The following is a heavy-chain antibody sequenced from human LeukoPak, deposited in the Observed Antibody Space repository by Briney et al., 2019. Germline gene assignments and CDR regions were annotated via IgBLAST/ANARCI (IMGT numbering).Heavy chain of an antibody. Sequence: PGRSLRLSCAASRFTFSSYGMHWVRQAPGKGLEWVAVIWYDGSNKYYADSVKGRFTISRENSKNTLYLQMNSLRAEDTAVYYCARTPEGGWGQGTLVTVSS. V-gene: IGHV3-33*01. D-gene: IGHD3-16*01. CDR3: ARTPEGG. J-gene: IGHJ4*02. CDR2: IWYDGSNK. CDR1: RFTFSSYG.